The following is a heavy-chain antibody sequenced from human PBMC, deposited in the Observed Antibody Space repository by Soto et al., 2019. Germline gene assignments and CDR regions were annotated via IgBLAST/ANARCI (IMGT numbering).Heavy chain of an antibody. CDR3: AKDKGVFNWATSYFDY. D-gene: IGHD1-1*01. Sequence: GGSLRLSCAASGFTFSNYAMHWVRQAPGKGLEWVALTSYDGNNEYYTDSVKGRFTISRDNSKNTLFLQMDSPRPEDTAVYYCAKDKGVFNWATSYFDYWGQGALVTVSS. CDR2: TSYDGNNE. V-gene: IGHV3-30*18. J-gene: IGHJ4*02. CDR1: GFTFSNYA.